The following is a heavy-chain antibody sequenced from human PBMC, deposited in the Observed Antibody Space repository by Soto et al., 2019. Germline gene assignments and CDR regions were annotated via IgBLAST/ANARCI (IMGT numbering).Heavy chain of an antibody. CDR2: IYYSGST. Sequence: QLQLQESGPGLVKPSETLSLTCTVSGGSISSSSYYWGWIRQPPGKGLEWVGSIYYSGSTYYNPSLKSRVTISVDTSKNQCSLKLSSVTAADTAVYYCANPSSSRHDAFDIWGQGTMVTVSS. CDR1: GGSISSSSYY. D-gene: IGHD6-13*01. CDR3: ANPSSSRHDAFDI. V-gene: IGHV4-39*01. J-gene: IGHJ3*02.